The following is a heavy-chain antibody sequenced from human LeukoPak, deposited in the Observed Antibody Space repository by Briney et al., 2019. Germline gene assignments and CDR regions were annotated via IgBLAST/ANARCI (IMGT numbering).Heavy chain of an antibody. D-gene: IGHD2-2*01. V-gene: IGHV1-69*01. Sequence: SVKVSCKASGGTFSSYAISWVRQAPGQGLEWMGGIIPIFGTANYAQKFQGRVTITADESTSTAYMELSSLRSEDAAVYYCATQPQYCSSTSCYSDYWGQGTLVTVSS. CDR1: GGTFSSYA. CDR2: IIPIFGTA. CDR3: ATQPQYCSSTSCYSDY. J-gene: IGHJ4*02.